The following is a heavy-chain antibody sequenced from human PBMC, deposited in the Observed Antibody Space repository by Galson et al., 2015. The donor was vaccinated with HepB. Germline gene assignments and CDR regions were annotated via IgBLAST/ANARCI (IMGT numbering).Heavy chain of an antibody. V-gene: IGHV3-11*06. CDR3: ATEGILWFGELLGAFDI. CDR1: GFTFSDYS. CDR2: ISSSSSYT. D-gene: IGHD3-10*01. J-gene: IGHJ3*02. Sequence: SLRLSCAASGFTFSDYSMSWIRQAPGKGLEWVSYISSSSSYTIYADSLKGRFTISRDNAKNSLYLQMNSRGAEDTAVYYCATEGILWFGELLGAFDIWGQGTMVTVSS.